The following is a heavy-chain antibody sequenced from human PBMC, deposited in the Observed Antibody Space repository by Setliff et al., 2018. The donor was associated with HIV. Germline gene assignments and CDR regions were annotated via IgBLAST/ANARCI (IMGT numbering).Heavy chain of an antibody. J-gene: IGHJ4*02. CDR1: GFTFSNYA. CDR2: ILSTGERT. CDR3: AKELAASGLGYFDS. D-gene: IGHD3-22*01. V-gene: IGHV3-23*01. Sequence: GALRLSCAASGFTFSNYAMSWVRQAPGEGLEWVSAILSTGERTFYADSVKGRCTISRDNSRNTVYLQMNSLRAEDTAEYYCAKELAASGLGYFDSWGRGILVTVSS.